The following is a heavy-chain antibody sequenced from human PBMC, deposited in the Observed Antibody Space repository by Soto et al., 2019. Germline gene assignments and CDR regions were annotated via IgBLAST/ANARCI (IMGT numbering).Heavy chain of an antibody. CDR1: GYTFTSYG. CDR2: ISAYNGNT. Sequence: ASVKVSCKASGYTFTSYGISWVRQAPGQGLEWMGWISAYNGNTNYAQKLQGRVTMTTDTSTSTAYMELRRLKTEDTAVYYCTRDTYTALDYWGQGTLVTVSS. D-gene: IGHD2-2*02. V-gene: IGHV1-18*04. J-gene: IGHJ4*02. CDR3: TRDTYTALDY.